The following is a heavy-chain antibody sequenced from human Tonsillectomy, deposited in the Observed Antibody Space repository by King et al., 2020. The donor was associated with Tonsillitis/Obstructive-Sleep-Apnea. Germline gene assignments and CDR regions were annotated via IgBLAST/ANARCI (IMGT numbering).Heavy chain of an antibody. Sequence: VQLVESGGGVVQPGRSLRLSCAASGFTFSSYGMHWVRQAPGKGLEWVAVISHDGSNKYYADSVKGRFTNSRDNSKNTLYLQMNSLRAEDTDVYYCAKAVEELAVAGTHFDYWGQATLVTVSS. D-gene: IGHD6-19*01. CDR2: ISHDGSNK. CDR3: AKAVEELAVAGTHFDY. V-gene: IGHV3-30*18. J-gene: IGHJ4*02. CDR1: GFTFSSYG.